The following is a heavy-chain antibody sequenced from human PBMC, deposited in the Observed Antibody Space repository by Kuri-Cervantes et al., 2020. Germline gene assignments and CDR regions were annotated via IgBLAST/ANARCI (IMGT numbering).Heavy chain of an antibody. Sequence: GSLRLSCTVSSGSISSYYWSWIRQPAGKGLEWIGRIYTSGSTNYNPSLKSRVTVSVDTSKNQFSLKLSSVTAADTAVYYCAGDVWPAHYFDYWGQGTLVTDSS. CDR1: SGSISSYY. D-gene: IGHD2-8*01. CDR3: AGDVWPAHYFDY. V-gene: IGHV4-4*07. J-gene: IGHJ4*02. CDR2: IYTSGST.